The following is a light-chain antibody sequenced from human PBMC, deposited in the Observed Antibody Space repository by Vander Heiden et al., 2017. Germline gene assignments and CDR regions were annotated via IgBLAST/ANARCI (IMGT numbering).Light chain of an antibody. Sequence: DIVLTQSPGTLSLSPGERATLSCRASQSVSSSYLTWYQQKPGQAPRLLIYGTYNRATGIPDRFSGSGSGTDFTLTISRLEPEDLAVYYCQQYGTFTLTFGQGTKLEIK. CDR1: QSVSSSY. J-gene: IGKJ2*01. CDR2: GTY. CDR3: QQYGTFTLT. V-gene: IGKV3-20*01.